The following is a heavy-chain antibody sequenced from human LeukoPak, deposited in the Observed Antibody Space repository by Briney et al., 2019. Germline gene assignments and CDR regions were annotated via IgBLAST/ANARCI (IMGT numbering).Heavy chain of an antibody. V-gene: IGHV4-39*01. CDR3: ARLGKPKLYYFDY. D-gene: IGHD1-7*01. CDR1: GGSISSSSYY. J-gene: IGHJ4*02. CDR2: IYYSGST. Sequence: SETLSLTCTVSGGSISSSSYYWGWIRQPPGKGLEWIGSIYYSGSTYYNPSLKSRVTISVDTSKNQFSLKLSSVTAADTAVYYCARLGKPKLYYFDYWGQGTLVTVSS.